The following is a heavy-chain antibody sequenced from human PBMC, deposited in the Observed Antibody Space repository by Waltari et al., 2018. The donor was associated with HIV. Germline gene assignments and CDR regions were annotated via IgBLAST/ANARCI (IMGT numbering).Heavy chain of an antibody. CDR2: ISGSGGNK. CDR3: AKTVPTVTSIFEGLDV. CDR1: GFTFNKFA. Sequence: QLLESGGGLVKPGGSLRLSCVASGFTFNKFAMNWVRQAPGKGLEWLSSISGSGGNKYYADSVNGRISISRENSQNTVYLQINSLRVDDTATYYCAKTVPTVTSIFEGLDVWGQGAMVIVSS. J-gene: IGHJ3*01. D-gene: IGHD4-17*01. V-gene: IGHV3-23*01.